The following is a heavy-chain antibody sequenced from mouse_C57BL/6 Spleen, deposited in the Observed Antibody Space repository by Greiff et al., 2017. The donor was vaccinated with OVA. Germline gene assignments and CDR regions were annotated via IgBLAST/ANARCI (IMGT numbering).Heavy chain of an antibody. CDR1: GYTFTDYN. V-gene: IGHV1-22*01. CDR3: AREAYYYGSSPDY. J-gene: IGHJ2*01. Sequence: VQLQQSGPELVKPGASVKMSCKASGYTFTDYNMHWVKQSHGKSLEWIGYINPNTGGTSYNQKFKGKATLTVNKSSSTAYMELRSLTSEDSAVYYCAREAYYYGSSPDYWGKGTTLTVSS. CDR2: INPNTGGT. D-gene: IGHD1-1*01.